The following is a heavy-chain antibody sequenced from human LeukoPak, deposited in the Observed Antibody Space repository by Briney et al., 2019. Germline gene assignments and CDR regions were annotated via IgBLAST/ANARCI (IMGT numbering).Heavy chain of an antibody. CDR3: ARPTIASDGAQLFDF. D-gene: IGHD5/OR15-5a*01. V-gene: IGHV4-59*08. J-gene: IGHJ4*02. CDR1: GGSVSSNY. Sequence: PSGTLSLTYAVSGGSVSSNYWAWLRPPPGKGPEWIGHLYYSGYAKYNPSFKSRVTMSGDTSKSHVSLQLTSVTAADTAVYYCARPTIASDGAQLFDFWGRGTLVAVSS. CDR2: LYYSGYA.